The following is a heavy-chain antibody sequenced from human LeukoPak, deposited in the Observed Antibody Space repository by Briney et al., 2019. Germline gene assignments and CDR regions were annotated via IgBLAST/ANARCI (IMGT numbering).Heavy chain of an antibody. D-gene: IGHD3-22*01. CDR1: GFTFSSYS. CDR2: ISSSSSYI. CDR3: ARDEGITMIGGGNAFDS. Sequence: GGSLILSCAASGFTFSSYSMDGVRQAPGKGLEWVSSISSSSSYIYYADSVKGRFTISRDNAKNSLYLQMNSLRAEDTAVYYCARDEGITMIGGGNAFDSWGQGTMVTVPS. J-gene: IGHJ3*02. V-gene: IGHV3-21*01.